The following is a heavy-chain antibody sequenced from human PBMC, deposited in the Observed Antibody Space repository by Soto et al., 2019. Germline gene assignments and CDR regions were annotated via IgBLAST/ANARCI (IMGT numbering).Heavy chain of an antibody. J-gene: IGHJ2*01. D-gene: IGHD3-10*01. V-gene: IGHV4-34*01. Sequence: XATLSLTCAVYGGSFSGYYWSWIRQPPGKGLEWIGEINHSGSTNYNPSLKSRVTISVDTSKNQFSLKLSSVTAADTAVYYCARGASYYYASGNIMKSGYFDLWGRGTLVTVSS. CDR3: ARGASYYYASGNIMKSGYFDL. CDR2: INHSGST. CDR1: GGSFSGYY.